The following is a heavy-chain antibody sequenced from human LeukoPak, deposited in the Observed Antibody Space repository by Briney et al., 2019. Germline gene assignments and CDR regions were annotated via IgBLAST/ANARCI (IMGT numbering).Heavy chain of an antibody. D-gene: IGHD5-18*01. CDR2: IKQDGSEK. CDR1: GFTFSSYS. CDR3: ASEELHSYGSDY. V-gene: IGHV3-7*01. J-gene: IGHJ4*02. Sequence: GGSLRLSCAASGFTFSSYSMNWVRQAPGKGLEWVANIKQDGSEKYYVDSVKGRFTISRDNAKNSVYLQMNSLRAEDTAVYFCASEELHSYGSDYWGQGTLVTVSS.